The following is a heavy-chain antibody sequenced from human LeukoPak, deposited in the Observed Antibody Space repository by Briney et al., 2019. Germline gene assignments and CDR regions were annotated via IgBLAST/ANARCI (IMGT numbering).Heavy chain of an antibody. CDR2: IYYSGST. J-gene: IGHJ4*02. V-gene: IGHV4-59*01. Sequence: SETLSLTCTVSGGSISSYYWSWIRQPPGKGLEWIGYIYYSGSTNYNPSLKSRVTISVDTSKNQFSLKLSSVTAADTAVYYCASGRDGGTTFDYWGQETLVTVSS. D-gene: IGHD2-15*01. CDR3: ASGRDGGTTFDY. CDR1: GGSISSYY.